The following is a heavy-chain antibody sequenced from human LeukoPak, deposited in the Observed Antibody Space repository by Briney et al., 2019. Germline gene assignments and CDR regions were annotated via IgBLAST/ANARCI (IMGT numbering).Heavy chain of an antibody. D-gene: IGHD6-13*01. Sequence: GGSLRLSCVVSGIPFSNFYMNWIRQAPGKGLEWISYISSSSSYTDYAESVKGRFTISRDNAKSALYLQMNDLRVEDTAVYYCAAGTAADYWGQGTLVIVSS. CDR2: ISSSSSYT. CDR1: GIPFSNFY. CDR3: AAGTAADY. J-gene: IGHJ4*02. V-gene: IGHV3-11*03.